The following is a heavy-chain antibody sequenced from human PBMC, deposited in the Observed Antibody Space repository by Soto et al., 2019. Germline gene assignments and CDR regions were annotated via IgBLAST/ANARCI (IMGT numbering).Heavy chain of an antibody. CDR1: GGTFSSYA. V-gene: IGHV1-69*01. CDR3: ARDQAIYYYDSSGYSSAFYI. CDR2: IIPIFGTA. J-gene: IGHJ3*02. D-gene: IGHD3-22*01. Sequence: QVQLVQSGAEVKKPGSSVKVSCKASGGTFSSYAISWVRQAPGQGLEWMGGIIPIFGTANYAQKFQGRVTITADESKSTAYMELSSLRSEDTAVYYCARDQAIYYYDSSGYSSAFYIWGQGTMVTVSS.